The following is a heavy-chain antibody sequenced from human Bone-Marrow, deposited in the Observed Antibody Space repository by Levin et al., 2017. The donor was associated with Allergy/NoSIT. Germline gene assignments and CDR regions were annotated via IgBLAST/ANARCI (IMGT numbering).Heavy chain of an antibody. CDR2: VSSDEENR. CDR1: GFTFRNYA. J-gene: IGHJ6*02. D-gene: IGHD6-13*01. Sequence: SCVASGFTFRNYAMRWVRQAPGKGLEWVAVVSSDEENRYYAASVKGRFTISRDNSKNTLYLQMDRLTPEDTAVYYCAKPQGLQQHLVASSHGMDVWGQGTTVIVSS. V-gene: IGHV3-30-3*02. CDR3: AKPQGLQQHLVASSHGMDV.